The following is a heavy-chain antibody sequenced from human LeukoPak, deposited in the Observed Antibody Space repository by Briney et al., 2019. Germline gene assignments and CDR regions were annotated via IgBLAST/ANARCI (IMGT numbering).Heavy chain of an antibody. CDR3: VKDRTGTYTLDY. V-gene: IGHV3-30-3*01. CDR1: GFTFSNYA. CDR2: ISDDGSRQ. Sequence: GGSLRLSCVATGFTFSNYAIHWGRQAPGKGLEWVAFISDDGSRQHYADSVKGRFTISRDNSKNTLNLQMNSLRAEDTAVYYCVKDRTGTYTLDYWGQGTLVTVSS. J-gene: IGHJ4*02. D-gene: IGHD3-10*01.